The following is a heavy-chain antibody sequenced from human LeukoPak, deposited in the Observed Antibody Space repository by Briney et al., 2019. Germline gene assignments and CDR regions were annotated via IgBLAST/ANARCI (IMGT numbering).Heavy chain of an antibody. V-gene: IGHV4-61*02. J-gene: IGHJ6*03. CDR1: GDSMTSGSYY. CDR2: VYTSGNT. Sequence: SQTLSLTCTVSGDSMTSGSYYWSWIRQPAGKGLEWIGRVYTSGNTNYNPSLKSRVTISLDTSKNQFSLKLSSVTAADTAVYYCATHGVDTAMSSTKYYYYYMDVWGKGTTVTVSS. CDR3: ATHGVDTAMSSTKYYYYYMDV. D-gene: IGHD5-18*01.